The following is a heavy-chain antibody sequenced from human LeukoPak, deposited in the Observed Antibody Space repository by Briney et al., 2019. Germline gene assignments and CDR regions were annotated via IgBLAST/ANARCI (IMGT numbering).Heavy chain of an antibody. V-gene: IGHV3-11*04. CDR1: GFTFGDYY. CDR2: ISSSGSTI. Sequence: PGESLRLSCAASGFTFGDYYMSWIRQAPGKGLEWVSYISSSGSTIYNADSVKGRFTISRDNTKNSLYLQMNSLRAEDTAVYYCARGDYVWGTSGYYLDYWGQGTLVTVSS. J-gene: IGHJ4*02. D-gene: IGHD3-16*01. CDR3: ARGDYVWGTSGYYLDY.